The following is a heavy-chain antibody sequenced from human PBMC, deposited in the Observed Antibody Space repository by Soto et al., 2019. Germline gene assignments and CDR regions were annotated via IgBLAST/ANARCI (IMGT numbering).Heavy chain of an antibody. J-gene: IGHJ4*02. CDR3: ARLDGPFDF. CDR1: GYNFNIYW. D-gene: IGHD2-2*03. Sequence: GESLKISCKGSGYNFNIYWIGWVRQMPGEGLEWMGIIFPGDSDTIYNPSFEGQVTMSVDKAITTAYLQWNSLKTSDSAMYFCARLDGPFDFWGQGTLVTVSS. V-gene: IGHV5-51*01. CDR2: IFPGDSDT.